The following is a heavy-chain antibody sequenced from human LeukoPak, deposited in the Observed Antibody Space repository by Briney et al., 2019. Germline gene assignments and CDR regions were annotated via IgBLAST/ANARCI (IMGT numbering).Heavy chain of an antibody. V-gene: IGHV3-48*04. CDR3: VRLTMVRGVTVFDY. J-gene: IGHJ4*02. D-gene: IGHD3-10*01. CDR1: GFTFSSYA. CDR2: ISSSGSTI. Sequence: GGSLRLSCEASGFTFSSYAMSWVRQAPGKGLEWVSYISSSGSTIYYADSVKGRFTISRDNAKNSLYLQMNSLRAEDTAVYYCVRLTMVRGVTVFDYWGQGTLVTVSS.